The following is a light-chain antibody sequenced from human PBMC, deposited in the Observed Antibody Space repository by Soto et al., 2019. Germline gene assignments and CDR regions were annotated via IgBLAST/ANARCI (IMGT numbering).Light chain of an antibody. CDR1: QGVSSSY. J-gene: IGKJ1*01. V-gene: IGKV3-20*01. Sequence: EIVLTQSPGSLSLSPGEGVTLSCRASQGVSSSYLAWFQQKPGQAPRLLIYGASSRATGIPDRFSGSGSGTDFTLTVSRLEPEDFAVYYCQQYGRSPWTFGQGTKLEIK. CDR2: GAS. CDR3: QQYGRSPWT.